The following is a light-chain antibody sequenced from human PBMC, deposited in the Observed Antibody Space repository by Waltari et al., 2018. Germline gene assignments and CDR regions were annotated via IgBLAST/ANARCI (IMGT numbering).Light chain of an antibody. V-gene: IGKV1-5*01. J-gene: IGKJ1*01. Sequence: DIQMTQSPSTLSASVGDRVTITCRASQSISSWLAWYQQKPGKVPKLLIDDASSLESGVPSRFSGSGSGTEFTLTISSLQPDDFATYYCQQYNSYSWTFCQGTKVEIK. CDR3: QQYNSYSWT. CDR2: DAS. CDR1: QSISSW.